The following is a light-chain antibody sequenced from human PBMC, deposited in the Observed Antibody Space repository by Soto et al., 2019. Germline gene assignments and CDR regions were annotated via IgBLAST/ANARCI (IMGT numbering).Light chain of an antibody. CDR3: LQVDVYPWT. Sequence: DIQMTQSPSTLSASVGDRVPITCRARQSISSWLAWYPQHPGKAPQLLIYAASTLQSGVPSRFSGSGSGTDFTLTISRLQPEDLATHFRLQVDVYPWTFGQGTKVDIK. CDR2: AAS. CDR1: QSISSW. V-gene: IGKV1-5*01. J-gene: IGKJ1*01.